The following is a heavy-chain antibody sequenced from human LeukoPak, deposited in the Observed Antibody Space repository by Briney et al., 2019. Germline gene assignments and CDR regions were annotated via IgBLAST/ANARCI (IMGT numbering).Heavy chain of an antibody. CDR2: IYYSGST. D-gene: IGHD6-19*01. V-gene: IGHV4-59*01. CDR1: DGSISSYY. Sequence: PSETLSLTCTVSDGSISSYYWSWIRQPPGKGLEWIGYIYYSGSTNYNPSLRSRVTMSVDTSKTQFSLKLSSVTAADTAVYYCARAPSGWDAFDIWSQGTMVTVSS. J-gene: IGHJ3*02. CDR3: ARAPSGWDAFDI.